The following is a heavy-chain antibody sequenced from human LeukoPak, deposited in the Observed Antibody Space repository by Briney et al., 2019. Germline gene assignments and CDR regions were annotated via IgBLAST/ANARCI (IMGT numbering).Heavy chain of an antibody. CDR3: ARRALVVATSYWYFDL. CDR2: ISGSGGGT. CDR1: GFTFSSYA. J-gene: IGHJ2*01. V-gene: IGHV3-23*01. D-gene: IGHD2-15*01. Sequence: GASLRLSCAASGFTFSSYAMSWVRQAPGKGLEWVSGISGSGGGTFYADSVEGRFTISSDNSQNTLYLQINSLRAEDTAVYSCARRALVVATSYWYFDLWGRGTLVTVSS.